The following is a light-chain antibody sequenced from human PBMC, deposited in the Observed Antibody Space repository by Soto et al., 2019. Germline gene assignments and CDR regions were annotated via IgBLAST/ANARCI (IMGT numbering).Light chain of an antibody. J-gene: IGLJ2*01. Sequence: QSVVTQPPSVTAAPGQKVTISCSGSSSNIGNNYVSWYQQLPGTAPKLLIYANNKRPSGIPDRFSGSKSGTSATLGITGLQTGDVAHYYCGIWDSSLRAVVFGGGTKLTVL. CDR2: ANN. CDR3: GIWDSSLRAVV. V-gene: IGLV1-51*01. CDR1: SSNIGNNY.